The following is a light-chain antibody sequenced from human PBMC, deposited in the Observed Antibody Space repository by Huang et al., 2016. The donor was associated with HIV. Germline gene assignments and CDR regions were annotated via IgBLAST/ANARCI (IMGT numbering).Light chain of an antibody. J-gene: IGKJ4*01. V-gene: IGKV3-15*01. CDR1: QSGNTD. CDR3: QQYNDWPPLT. Sequence: EIEMTQSPATLSVSPGERATLSCRASQSGNTDLAWYQKKKGQATRLLIYGASTRATGIPAKFNCTGSGTEFSLTISNLQSEDFAVYYCQQYNDWPPLTFGGGTEVEL. CDR2: GAS.